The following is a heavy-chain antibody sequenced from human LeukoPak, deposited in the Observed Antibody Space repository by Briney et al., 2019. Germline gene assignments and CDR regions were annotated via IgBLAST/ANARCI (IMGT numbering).Heavy chain of an antibody. V-gene: IGHV3-30*02. CDR1: GFTFSSYG. D-gene: IGHD6-13*01. Sequence: PGGSLRLSCAASGFTFSSYGMHWVRQAPGKGLEWVAFIRYDGSNKYYADSMKGRFTISRDNSKNTLYLQVNSLRAEDTAVYYCAKDLNMAATADFYYYMDVWGKGTTVTVSS. CDR3: AKDLNMAATADFYYYMDV. J-gene: IGHJ6*03. CDR2: IRYDGSNK.